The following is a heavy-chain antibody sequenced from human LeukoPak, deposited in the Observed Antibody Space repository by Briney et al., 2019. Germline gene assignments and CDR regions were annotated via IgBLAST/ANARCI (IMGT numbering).Heavy chain of an antibody. CDR3: ARPKSIADFDY. J-gene: IGHJ4*02. CDR1: GGSISSYY. V-gene: IGHV4-59*08. D-gene: IGHD6-6*01. Sequence: SETLSLTCTVSGGSISSYYWSWLRQPPGKGLEYIGYTHYSGSTNYNPSLKSRVTISLDTSGNQFSLKLSSVTAADTAVYYCARPKSIADFDYWGQGTLVTVSS. CDR2: THYSGST.